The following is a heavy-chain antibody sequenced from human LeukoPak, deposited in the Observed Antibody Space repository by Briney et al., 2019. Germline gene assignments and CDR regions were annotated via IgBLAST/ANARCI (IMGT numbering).Heavy chain of an antibody. CDR2: IYYSGST. CDR1: GGSISSSSYY. CDR3: ARVSQGQGFDP. J-gene: IGHJ5*02. Sequence: PSETLSLTCTVSGGSISSSSYYWGWIRQPPGKGLEWIGSIYYSGSTYYNPSLKSRVTISVDTSKNQFSLKLSSVTAADTAVYYCARVSQGQGFDPWGQGTLVTVSS. V-gene: IGHV4-39*07.